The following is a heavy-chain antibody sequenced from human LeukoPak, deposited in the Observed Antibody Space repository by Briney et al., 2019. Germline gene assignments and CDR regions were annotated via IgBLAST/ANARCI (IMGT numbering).Heavy chain of an antibody. CDR1: GFTFSSYG. CDR3: AKAEWGSGWYRVGDY. CDR2: ISYDGSNK. Sequence: GGSLRLSCAASGFTFSSYGMHWVRQAPGKGLEWVAVISYDGSNKYYADSVKSRFTISRDNSKNTLYLQMNSLRDEDTAVYYCAKAEWGSGWYRVGDYWGQGTLVTVCS. J-gene: IGHJ4*02. D-gene: IGHD6-19*01. V-gene: IGHV3-30*18.